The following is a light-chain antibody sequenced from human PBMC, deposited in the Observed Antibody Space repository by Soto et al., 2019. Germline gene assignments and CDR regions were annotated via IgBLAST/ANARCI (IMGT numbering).Light chain of an antibody. CDR1: QSVTNY. CDR2: GAS. J-gene: IGKJ2*01. Sequence: EIVLTQSPAILSLYPGERATLSCRASQSVTNYLDWYQQKPGQAPRLLIYGASNRATGVPARFSGSGSGTDFTLTINRLEPEDFAVYYCQQYGSSPYTFGQGTELEIK. V-gene: IGKV3-20*01. CDR3: QQYGSSPYT.